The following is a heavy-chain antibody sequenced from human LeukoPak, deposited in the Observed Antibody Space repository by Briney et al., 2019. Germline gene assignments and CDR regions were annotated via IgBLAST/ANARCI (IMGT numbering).Heavy chain of an antibody. D-gene: IGHD1-1*01. V-gene: IGHV3-23*01. CDR2: ISVGGNNK. Sequence: GGSLRLSCAASGFTFSSYGMTWVRQAPGKGLEWVSGISVGGNNKYYADSVKGWFTISRDNSKNTLYLQMNSLRAEDTAVYYCARGITGPDDCGPGTLVTVSS. J-gene: IGHJ4*02. CDR1: GFTFSSYG. CDR3: ARGITGPDD.